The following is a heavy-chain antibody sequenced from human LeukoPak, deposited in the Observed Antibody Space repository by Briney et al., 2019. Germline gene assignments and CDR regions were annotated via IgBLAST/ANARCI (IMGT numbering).Heavy chain of an antibody. CDR2: INHRGST. V-gene: IGHV4-34*01. CDR1: GGSFSGYY. D-gene: IGHD3-22*01. CDR3: ASRRITMIVVVITSFDY. J-gene: IGHJ4*02. Sequence: KPSETLSLTCAVYGGSFSGYYWSWIRQPPGKGLEWIGEINHRGSTNYNPSLKSRVTISVDTSKNQFSLKLSSVTAADTAVYYCASRRITMIVVVITSFDYWGQGTLVTVSS.